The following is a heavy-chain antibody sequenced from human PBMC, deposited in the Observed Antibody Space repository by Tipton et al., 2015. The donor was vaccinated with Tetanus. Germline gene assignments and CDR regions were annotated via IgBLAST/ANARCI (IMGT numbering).Heavy chain of an antibody. CDR1: GGSISSGGYY. Sequence: TLSLTCTVSGGSISSGGYYWSWIRQHPGKGLEWIGYIYYSGSTYYNPSLKSRVTISVDTSKNQFSLKLSSVTAADTAVYYCARGRTLNDFWTDSGYYFDHWGQGTLVTVSS. J-gene: IGHJ4*02. D-gene: IGHD3/OR15-3a*01. CDR2: IYYSGST. CDR3: ARGRTLNDFWTDSGYYFDH. V-gene: IGHV4-31*03.